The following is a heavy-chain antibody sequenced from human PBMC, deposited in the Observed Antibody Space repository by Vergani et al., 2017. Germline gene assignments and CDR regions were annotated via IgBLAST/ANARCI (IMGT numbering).Heavy chain of an antibody. CDR1: GYTLTELS. D-gene: IGHD6-13*01. CDR2: FDPEDGET. V-gene: IGHV1-24*01. Sequence: QVQLVQSGAEEKKPGASVKVSCKVSGYTLTELSMHWVRQAPGKGLEWMGGFDPEDGETIYAQKFQGRVTMTEDTSTDTAYMELSSLRSEDTAVYYCATVKAGYSSSWNTLYYFDYWGQGTLVTVSS. CDR3: ATVKAGYSSSWNTLYYFDY. J-gene: IGHJ4*02.